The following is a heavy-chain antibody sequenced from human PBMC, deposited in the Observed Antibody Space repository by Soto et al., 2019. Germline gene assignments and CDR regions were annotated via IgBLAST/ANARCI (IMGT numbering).Heavy chain of an antibody. CDR3: ARGGRISSGSDMYNWFDP. Sequence: PSETLSLTCAVDGGSFSGYDWNWIRQPPGKGLEWIGEINHGGTTKYSPSLKSRVTISEDTSKNQFSLNLSSVTAADTALYYCARGGRISSGSDMYNWFDPWGQGTLVTVSS. CDR1: GGSFSGYD. D-gene: IGHD5-12*01. J-gene: IGHJ5*02. CDR2: INHGGTT. V-gene: IGHV4-34*01.